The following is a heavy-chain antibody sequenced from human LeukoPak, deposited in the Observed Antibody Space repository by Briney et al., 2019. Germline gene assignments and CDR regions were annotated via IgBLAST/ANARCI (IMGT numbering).Heavy chain of an antibody. CDR3: ARDGGDGYNFYY. V-gene: IGHV1-2*02. CDR2: INPNSGGT. J-gene: IGHJ4*02. CDR1: GYTFTGYY. D-gene: IGHD5-24*01. Sequence: ASVTVSCKASGYTFTGYYMHWVRQAPGQGLEWMGWINPNSGGTNYAQKFQGRVTMTRDTSISTAYVELSRLRSDDTAVYYCARDGGDGYNFYYWGQGTLVTVSS.